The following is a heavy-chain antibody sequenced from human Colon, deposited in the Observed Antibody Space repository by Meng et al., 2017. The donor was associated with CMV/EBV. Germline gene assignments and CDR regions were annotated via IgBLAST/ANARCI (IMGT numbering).Heavy chain of an antibody. D-gene: IGHD3-9*01. V-gene: IGHV3-74*01. CDR3: VRGDDWRDYYGMDV. CDR1: GFSFSTHW. Sequence: GESLKISCAASGFSFSTHWMHWVRQAPEKGLVWVARINADGSVTNYADSVKGRFTISRDNAKNTLYVQMNSLTAEDTAVYYCVRGDDWRDYYGMDVWGQGTPVTVSS. CDR2: INADGSVT. J-gene: IGHJ6*02.